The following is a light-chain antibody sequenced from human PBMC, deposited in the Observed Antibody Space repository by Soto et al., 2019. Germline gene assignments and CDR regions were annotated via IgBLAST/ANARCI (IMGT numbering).Light chain of an antibody. V-gene: IGKV1-5*01. Sequence: DIQMTQSPSTLSASVGDRVTITCRASQGIVRWLAWYQQKPGKAPKLLIYDASTLESGVPSRFSGSGAGTEFTLTISXLQPDDFATYYCQHYYGFSRTFGQGTKV. J-gene: IGKJ1*01. CDR2: DAS. CDR1: QGIVRW. CDR3: QHYYGFSRT.